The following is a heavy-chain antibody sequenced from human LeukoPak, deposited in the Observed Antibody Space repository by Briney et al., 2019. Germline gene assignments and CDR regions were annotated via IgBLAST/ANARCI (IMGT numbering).Heavy chain of an antibody. V-gene: IGHV3-30*02. Sequence: GGSLRLSCAASGFTFSSYGMHWVRQAPGKGLEWVAFIRYDGSNKYYADSVKGRFTISRDNSKNTPYLQMNSLRAEDTAVYYCAKDLYDFWSGYALDYWGQGTLVTVSS. CDR2: IRYDGSNK. CDR3: AKDLYDFWSGYALDY. D-gene: IGHD3-3*01. J-gene: IGHJ4*02. CDR1: GFTFSSYG.